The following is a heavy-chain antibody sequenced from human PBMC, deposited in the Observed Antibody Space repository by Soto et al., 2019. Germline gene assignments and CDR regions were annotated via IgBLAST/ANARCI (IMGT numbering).Heavy chain of an antibody. CDR1: GFTFSDLA. CDR2: LDGARSST. J-gene: IGHJ6*02. CDR3: AAPRDEYGSGVSWFTYGMDI. Sequence: PGGTLRLSCLASGFTFSDLAMTWVRHVPGRGLEWVASLDGARSSTYYAESVRGRFSISRDNSQNTLFLQMKRLTVDDTAIYYCAAPRDEYGSGVSWFTYGMDIWGQGTTVTVSS. V-gene: IGHV3-23*05. D-gene: IGHD3-10*01.